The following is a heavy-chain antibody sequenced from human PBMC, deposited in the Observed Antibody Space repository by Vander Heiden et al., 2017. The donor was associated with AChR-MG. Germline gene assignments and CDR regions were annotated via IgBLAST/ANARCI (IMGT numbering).Heavy chain of an antibody. CDR1: GFTFGTFG. Sequence: QVQLVESGGGVVQPGRSLTLSCAASGFTFGTFGKHWVRQAPGEGLEWVAVISYDGGDKYYADSVQGRVTISRDNSKNTLYLQMNSLRAEDTAVYYCTKVTPRRSISSEGPSDFWGQGTLLTVSS. V-gene: IGHV3-30*18. CDR3: TKVTPRRSISSEGPSDF. D-gene: IGHD6-6*01. J-gene: IGHJ4*02. CDR2: ISYDGGDK.